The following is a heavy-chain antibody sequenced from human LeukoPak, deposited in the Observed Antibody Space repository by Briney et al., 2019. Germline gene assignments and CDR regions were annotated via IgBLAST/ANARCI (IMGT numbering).Heavy chain of an antibody. Sequence: GRSLRLSCAASGFTFSDYAMHWVRQAPGKGLEWVSAISGSGGSTYYADSVKGRFTISRDNSKNTLYLQMNSLRAEDTAVYYCAKHVRGVIEYQDYWGQGTLVTVSS. CDR3: AKHVRGVIEYQDY. V-gene: IGHV3-23*01. CDR1: GFTFSDYA. J-gene: IGHJ4*02. CDR2: ISGSGGST. D-gene: IGHD3-10*01.